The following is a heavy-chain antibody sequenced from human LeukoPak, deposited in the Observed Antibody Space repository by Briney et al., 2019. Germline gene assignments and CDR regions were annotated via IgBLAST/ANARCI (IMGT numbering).Heavy chain of an antibody. V-gene: IGHV3-11*04. CDR3: ARVMGRYCSSTSCYVDY. Sequence: GGSLRLSCAASGFTFGAYYMSWVRQAPGKGLEWISYIDSSATTIYYADSVKGRFTISRDNSKNTLYLQMNSLRAEDTAVYYCARVMGRYCSSTSCYVDYWGQGTLVTVSS. D-gene: IGHD2-2*01. J-gene: IGHJ4*02. CDR1: GFTFGAYY. CDR2: IDSSATTI.